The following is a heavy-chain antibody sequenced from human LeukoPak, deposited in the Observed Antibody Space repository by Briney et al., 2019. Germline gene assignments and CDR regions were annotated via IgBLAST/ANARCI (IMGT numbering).Heavy chain of an antibody. V-gene: IGHV3-23*01. D-gene: IGHD7-27*01. CDR3: VQDWAWGAFGY. CDR2: ITPDAGRT. Sequence: GGSLRLSCAASGFTFSSYVMHWVRQAPGKGLEWVSGITPDAGRTYYADSVKGRFTIYRDNSKNTVYLQMNSLGAEDTAVYYCVQDWAWGAFGYWGQGTLVTVSS. J-gene: IGHJ4*02. CDR1: GFTFSSYV.